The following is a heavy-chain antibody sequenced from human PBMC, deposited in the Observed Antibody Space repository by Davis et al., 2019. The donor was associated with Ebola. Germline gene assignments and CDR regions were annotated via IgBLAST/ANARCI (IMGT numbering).Heavy chain of an antibody. D-gene: IGHD2-2*01. V-gene: IGHV3-64*04. J-gene: IGHJ6*02. CDR1: GFTFSSYA. CDR2: ISSNGGST. CDR3: AKISCTSTSCYSGNYYYYYGVDV. Sequence: GESLKISCAASGFTFSSYAMHWVRQAPGKGLEYVSAISSNGGSTYYADSVKGRFTISRDNSKNTLYLQMNSLRAEDTAIYYCAKISCTSTSCYSGNYYYYYGVDVWGQGTTVTVSS.